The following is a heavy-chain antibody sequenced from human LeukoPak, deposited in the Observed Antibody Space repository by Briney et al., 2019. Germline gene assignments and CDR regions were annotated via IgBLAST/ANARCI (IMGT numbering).Heavy chain of an antibody. J-gene: IGHJ4*02. D-gene: IGHD2-2*01. CDR2: ISAYNGNT. CDR3: ARDGSTSYALFPHDY. V-gene: IGHV1-18*01. Sequence: ASVKVSCKASGYTSTSYGISWVRQAPGQGLEWMGWISAYNGNTNYAQKLQGRVTMTTDTSTSTAYMELRSLRSDDTAVYYCARDGSTSYALFPHDYWGQGTLVTVSS. CDR1: GYTSTSYG.